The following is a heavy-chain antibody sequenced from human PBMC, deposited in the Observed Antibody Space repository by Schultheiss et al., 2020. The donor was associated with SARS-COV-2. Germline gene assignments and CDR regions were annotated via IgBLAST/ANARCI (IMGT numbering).Heavy chain of an antibody. J-gene: IGHJ4*02. Sequence: GASLKISCKGSGYSFTSYWISWVRQMPGKGLEWMGRIDPSDSYTNYSPSFQGHVTISADKSISTAYLQWSSLKASDTAMYYCARGEVLRGYSGYGPRNGWGQGTLVTVSS. CDR2: IDPSDSYT. CDR1: GYSFTSYW. D-gene: IGHD5-12*01. CDR3: ARGEVLRGYSGYGPRNG. V-gene: IGHV5-10-1*01.